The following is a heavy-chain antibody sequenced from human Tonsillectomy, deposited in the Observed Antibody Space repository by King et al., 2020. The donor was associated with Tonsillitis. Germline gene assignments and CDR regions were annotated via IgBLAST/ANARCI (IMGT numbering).Heavy chain of an antibody. V-gene: IGHV4-39*07. CDR3: ARHPEYSSGWKWYFDL. CDR1: GGSFSSSSYF. J-gene: IGHJ2*01. CDR2: IYFLANT. Sequence: VQLQDSGPGLVKPSETLSLTCTVSGGSFSSSSYFWGWIRQPPGKGLEWIGCIYFLANTYHNPSLKSRVTISLDTSKNQLSLKLTSVTAPVTAVYYCARHPEYSSGWKWYFDLWGSGT. D-gene: IGHD6-19*01.